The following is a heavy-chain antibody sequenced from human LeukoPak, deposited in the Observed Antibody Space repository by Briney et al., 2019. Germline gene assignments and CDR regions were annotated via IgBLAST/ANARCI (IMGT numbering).Heavy chain of an antibody. Sequence: SETLSLTCTVSGSISGYYWSWLRQPPGKGLEWIGYIYTSGSTNYNPSLESRVTISVDTSKNQFSLDLSSVTAADTAVYYCARQKCTSTSCLTKNAFDIWGQGTMVTVSS. J-gene: IGHJ3*02. CDR2: IYTSGST. V-gene: IGHV4-4*09. D-gene: IGHD2-2*01. CDR1: GSISGYY. CDR3: ARQKCTSTSCLTKNAFDI.